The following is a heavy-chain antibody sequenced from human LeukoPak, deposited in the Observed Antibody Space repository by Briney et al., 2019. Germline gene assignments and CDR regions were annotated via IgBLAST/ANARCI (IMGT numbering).Heavy chain of an antibody. Sequence: SETLSLTCAVYGGSFSGYYWSWIRQPPGKGLEWIGEINHSGSTNYNPSLKSRVTISVDTSKNQFSLKLSSVTAADTAVYYCARRASSWYGSFFDYWGQGTLVTVSS. CDR3: ARRASSWYGSFFDY. CDR1: GGSFSGYY. CDR2: INHSGST. D-gene: IGHD6-13*01. V-gene: IGHV4-34*01. J-gene: IGHJ4*02.